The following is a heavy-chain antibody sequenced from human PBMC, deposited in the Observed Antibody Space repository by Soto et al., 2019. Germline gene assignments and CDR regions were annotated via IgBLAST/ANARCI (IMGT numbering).Heavy chain of an antibody. D-gene: IGHD6-6*01. J-gene: IGHJ6*02. CDR1: GGCIKISE. V-gene: IGHV4-59*07. Sequence: PSDRPALSRAVSGGCIKISEGTGIRQTPGKGLEWIGYIYYSGSTNYNPSLKSRVTISVDTSKNQFSLKLSSVTAADTAVYYCARGSAARWDYYYGMDVWGQGTTVTVSS. CDR3: ARGSAARWDYYYGMDV. CDR2: IYYSGST.